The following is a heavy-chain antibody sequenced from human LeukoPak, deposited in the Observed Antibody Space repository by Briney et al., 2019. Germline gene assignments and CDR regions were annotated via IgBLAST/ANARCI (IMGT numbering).Heavy chain of an antibody. CDR2: IKHRGRS. V-gene: IGHV4-38-2*02. Sequence: SETLSLTCSVSGSSISSDYYWGWVLQPPGKGLEWIGSIKHRGRSYYNPSLKSRVTISVDTSKNQFSLQLSSVTAADTAVYYCARVVGATSIDYWGQGILVTVSS. CDR3: ARVVGATSIDY. CDR1: GSSISSDYY. J-gene: IGHJ4*02. D-gene: IGHD2-15*01.